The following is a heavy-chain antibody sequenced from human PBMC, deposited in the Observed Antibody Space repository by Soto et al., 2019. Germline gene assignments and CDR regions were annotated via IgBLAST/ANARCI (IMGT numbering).Heavy chain of an antibody. Sequence: QVQLVQSGAEVKKPGASVKVSCKASGYTFTGYYMHWVRQAPGQGLEWMGWINPNSGGTNYAQKFRGWVTMTRETSISTAYLELSRLGSDDTAVYYCATQRSEWELSFDYWGQGTLVTVSS. V-gene: IGHV1-2*04. J-gene: IGHJ4*02. D-gene: IGHD1-26*01. CDR3: ATQRSEWELSFDY. CDR1: GYTFTGYY. CDR2: INPNSGGT.